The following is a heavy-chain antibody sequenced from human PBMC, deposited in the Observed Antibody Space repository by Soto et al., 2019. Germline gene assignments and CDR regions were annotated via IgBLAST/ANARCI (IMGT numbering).Heavy chain of an antibody. CDR2: IDYTGGT. CDR1: GASIRDGDYY. Sequence: SETLSLTCSVSGASIRDGDYYWSWLRQPPGKGPEWIGIIDYTGGTHYNPTLTGPVSMSVDTSANQFSLKVNFVTAADSAVYYCARVGYGDYGRGYYFDFWGPGILVTVS. D-gene: IGHD4-17*01. V-gene: IGHV4-30-4*01. CDR3: ARVGYGDYGRGYYFDF. J-gene: IGHJ4*02.